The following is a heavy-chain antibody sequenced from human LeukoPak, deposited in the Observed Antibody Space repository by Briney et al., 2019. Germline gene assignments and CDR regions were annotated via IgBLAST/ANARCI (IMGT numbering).Heavy chain of an antibody. Sequence: GASVKVSFKASGYTFTSYYMHWVRQAPGQGLEWMGVINPSGGSTSYAQKFQGRATMTRDTSTSTVYMELSSLRSEDTAVYYCARGAHDYSFDYWGQGTLVTVSS. D-gene: IGHD4-11*01. J-gene: IGHJ4*02. CDR3: ARGAHDYSFDY. CDR2: INPSGGST. V-gene: IGHV1-46*01. CDR1: GYTFTSYY.